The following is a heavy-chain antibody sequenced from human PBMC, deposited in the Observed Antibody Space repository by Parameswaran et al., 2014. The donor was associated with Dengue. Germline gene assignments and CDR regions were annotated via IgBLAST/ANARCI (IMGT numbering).Heavy chain of an antibody. Sequence: VRQAPGKGLEWVAFIWNDGTNKYYADSVKGRFTISRDNSKNTLYLQMNSLRAEDTAVYYCARKAYYYDSSGYNHGEIYYYHGMDVWGQGDHGHRLL. CDR3: ARKAYYYDSSGYNHGEIYYYHGMDV. J-gene: IGHJ6*02. D-gene: IGHD3-22*01. CDR2: IWNDGTNK. V-gene: IGHV3-33*01.